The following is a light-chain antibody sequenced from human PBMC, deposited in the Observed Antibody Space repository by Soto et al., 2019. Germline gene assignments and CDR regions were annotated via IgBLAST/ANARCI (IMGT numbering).Light chain of an antibody. J-gene: IGKJ2*01. CDR3: QQRSNWPPYT. Sequence: EIVLTQSPATRSLSPGERATLSCRASQSLSSYLAWYQQKPGQAPRLLIYDASNRATGIPARFSGSGSGTDFTLTISSLEPEDFAVYYCQQRSNWPPYTFGQGTKLEIK. CDR2: DAS. CDR1: QSLSSY. V-gene: IGKV3-11*01.